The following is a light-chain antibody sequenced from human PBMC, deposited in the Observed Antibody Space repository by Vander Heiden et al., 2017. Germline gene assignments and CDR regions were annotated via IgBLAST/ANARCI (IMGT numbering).Light chain of an antibody. CDR3: QQYNSFSWT. CDR2: KAS. J-gene: IGKJ1*01. V-gene: IGKV1-5*03. CDR1: QSISNW. Sequence: IQMPQSPSTLSASVGDRVTITCRASQSISNWLAWYQQKPGKAPKLLISKASSLQSGVPSRFSGSGSETEFTLTISSLQPDDFATYYCQQYNSFSWTFGQGTKVEIK.